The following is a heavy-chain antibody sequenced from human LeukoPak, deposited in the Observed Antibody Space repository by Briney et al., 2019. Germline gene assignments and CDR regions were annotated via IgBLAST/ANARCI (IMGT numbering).Heavy chain of an antibody. Sequence: ASVKVSCKASGYTFTGYYIHWVRQAPGQGLEWMGWISPNSGGTNYAQKFQGRVTMTRDTSIATAYMELSRLRSDDTAVYYCARESSCDTTNCLAPTDWFDPWGQGTLVTVSS. V-gene: IGHV1-2*02. J-gene: IGHJ5*02. D-gene: IGHD2/OR15-2a*01. CDR3: ARESSCDTTNCLAPTDWFDP. CDR2: ISPNSGGT. CDR1: GYTFTGYY.